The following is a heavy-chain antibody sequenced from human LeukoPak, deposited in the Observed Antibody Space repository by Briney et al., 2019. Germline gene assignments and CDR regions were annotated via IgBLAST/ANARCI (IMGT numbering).Heavy chain of an antibody. J-gene: IGHJ4*02. CDR1: GYTLTELS. Sequence: ASVKVSCKVSGYTLTELSMHWVRQAPGKGLEWMGGFDPEDGETIYAQKFQGRVTMTEDTSTDTAYMELSSLRSEDTAVYYCATESPGYSSSRYRSDLDYWGQGTLVTVSS. CDR3: ATESPGYSSSRYRSDLDY. CDR2: FDPEDGET. V-gene: IGHV1-24*01. D-gene: IGHD6-13*01.